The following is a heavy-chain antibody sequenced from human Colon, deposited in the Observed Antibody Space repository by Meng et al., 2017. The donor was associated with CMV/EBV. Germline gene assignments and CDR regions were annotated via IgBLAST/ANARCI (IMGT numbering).Heavy chain of an antibody. Sequence: GESLKISCAASGFTFSSYSMNWVRQAPGKGLEWVSSISSSSSYIYYADSVKGRFTISRDNAKNSLYLQMNSLRAEDTAVYYCATTIVVLPAATTDYWGQGTLVTVSS. CDR1: GFTFSSYS. D-gene: IGHD2-15*01. V-gene: IGHV3-21*01. CDR3: ATTIVVLPAATTDY. J-gene: IGHJ4*02. CDR2: ISSSSSYI.